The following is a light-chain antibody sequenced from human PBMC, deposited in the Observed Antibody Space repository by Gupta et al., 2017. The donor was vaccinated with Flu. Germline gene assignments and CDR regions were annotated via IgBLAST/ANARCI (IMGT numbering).Light chain of an antibody. V-gene: IGKV2-24*01. Sequence: GTPRQPASISCTSSQSLVDSDGDTCLSSLHQMPGWPARLLLYKISNRFSGVPDRGSGSGAGTDVTLKISSVEAEDVGVDYCMQNPQIPLTFGGGTKVEIK. CDR3: MQNPQIPLT. J-gene: IGKJ4*01. CDR2: KIS. CDR1: QSLVDSDGDTC.